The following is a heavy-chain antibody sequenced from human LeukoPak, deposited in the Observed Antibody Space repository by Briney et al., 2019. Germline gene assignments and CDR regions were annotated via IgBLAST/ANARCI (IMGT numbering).Heavy chain of an antibody. Sequence: SGGSLRLSCAASGFTFSSYGMHWVRQAPGKGLEWVAVISYDGSNKYYADSVKGRFTISRDNSKNTLYLQMNSLRPEDTAVYYCASPPVHPHLDVWGKGTTVTVSS. CDR2: ISYDGSNK. CDR1: GFTFSSYG. D-gene: IGHD6-6*01. CDR3: ASPPVHPHLDV. J-gene: IGHJ6*04. V-gene: IGHV3-30*03.